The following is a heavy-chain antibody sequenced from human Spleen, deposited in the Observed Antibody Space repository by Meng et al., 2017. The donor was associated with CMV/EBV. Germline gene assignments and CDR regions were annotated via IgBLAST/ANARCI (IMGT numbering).Heavy chain of an antibody. D-gene: IGHD2-2*01. CDR2: IRYDGSNK. V-gene: IGHV3-30*02. Sequence: GESLKISCAASGFTFSSYGMHWVRQAPGKGLEWVAFIRYDGSNKYYADSVKGRFTISRDNSKNTLYLQMNSLRVEDTAVYYCATDRVCSTTSCYGGVMDYYHYGMDVWGQGTTVTVSS. CDR1: GFTFSSYG. CDR3: ATDRVCSTTSCYGGVMDYYHYGMDV. J-gene: IGHJ6*02.